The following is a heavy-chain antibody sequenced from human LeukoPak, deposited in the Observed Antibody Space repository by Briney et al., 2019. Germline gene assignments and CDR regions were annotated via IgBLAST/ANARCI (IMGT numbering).Heavy chain of an antibody. J-gene: IGHJ3*02. CDR3: AREQPGLFGVRFSGAFDI. CDR1: GYTFTSYY. CDR2: INPSGGST. V-gene: IGHV1-46*01. D-gene: IGHD3-3*01. Sequence: ASVKVSCKASGYTFTSYYMHWVRQAPGQGLEWMGIINPSGGSTSYAQKFQGRVTITADESTSTAYMELSSLRSEDTAVYYCAREQPGLFGVRFSGAFDIWGQGTMVTVSS.